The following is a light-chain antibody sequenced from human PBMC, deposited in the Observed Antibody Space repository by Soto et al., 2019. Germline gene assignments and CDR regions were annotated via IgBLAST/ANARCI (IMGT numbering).Light chain of an antibody. V-gene: IGKV1-39*01. Sequence: DIQMTQSPSSLSASVGDRVTVSCRASQSISTYLNWYQQKPGEAPKLLIYAASRLQSGVPLRFTVSGSGTDFTLTISSLQPEDFATYYCQQSYSTLYTFGQGTKLEIK. CDR1: QSISTY. CDR3: QQSYSTLYT. CDR2: AAS. J-gene: IGKJ2*01.